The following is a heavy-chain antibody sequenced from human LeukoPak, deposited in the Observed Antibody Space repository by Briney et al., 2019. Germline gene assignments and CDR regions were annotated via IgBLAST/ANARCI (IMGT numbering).Heavy chain of an antibody. V-gene: IGHV4-30-4*08. CDR2: IYYSGST. Sequence: SQTLSLTCTVSGGSISSGDYYWSWIRQPPGKGLEWIGYIYYSGSTYYNPSLKSRVTISVDTSKNQISLKLSSVTAADTAVYYCARAAHRSQNLDYWGQGTLVTVSS. CDR1: GGSISSGDYY. CDR3: ARAAHRSQNLDY. J-gene: IGHJ4*02. D-gene: IGHD6-6*01.